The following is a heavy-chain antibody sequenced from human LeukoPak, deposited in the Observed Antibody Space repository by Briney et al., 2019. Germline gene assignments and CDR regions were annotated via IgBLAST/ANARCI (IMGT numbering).Heavy chain of an antibody. J-gene: IGHJ4*02. V-gene: IGHV3-53*01. CDR1: GFTVSSNY. CDR2: IYSAGST. Sequence: GGSLRLSCEGTGFTVSSNYMSWVRQAPGKGLEWVSLIYSAGSTFYADSVKGRFTISRDNSKNTLYLQMNGLRAEDTALYFCARDSSSFPNYFDSWGQGTLVTVSS. D-gene: IGHD2/OR15-2a*01. CDR3: ARDSSSFPNYFDS.